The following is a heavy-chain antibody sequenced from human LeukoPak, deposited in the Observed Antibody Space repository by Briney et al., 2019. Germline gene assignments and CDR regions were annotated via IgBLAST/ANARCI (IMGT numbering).Heavy chain of an antibody. CDR2: ISGSGGSI. J-gene: IGHJ4*02. Sequence: GGSLRLSCAASGFSVSSNYMTWVRQAPGKGLEWVSPISGSGGSIYYADSVKGRFTISRDNSKSTLYLQMNSLRAEDTAIYYCAKEAVAAAGPFDYWGQGTLVTVSS. V-gene: IGHV3-23*01. CDR3: AKEAVAAAGPFDY. D-gene: IGHD6-13*01. CDR1: GFSVSSNY.